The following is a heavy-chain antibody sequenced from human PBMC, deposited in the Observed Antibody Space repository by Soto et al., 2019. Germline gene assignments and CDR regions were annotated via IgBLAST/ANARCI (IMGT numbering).Heavy chain of an antibody. V-gene: IGHV1-8*01. CDR1: GDMFSSSD. CDR3: ARGRGRPNGSGDFDS. Sequence: QVQLVQSGAEVKKPGASVKVSCKASGDMFSSSDINWVRQATGQGLEWMGWMKFRTGDAGSALKFRGRVTMTRDTSTSTAYMEMRSLRSDDTAVYYCARGRGRPNGSGDFDSWGQGTLVSVSS. CDR2: MKFRTGDA. D-gene: IGHD2-8*01. J-gene: IGHJ4*02.